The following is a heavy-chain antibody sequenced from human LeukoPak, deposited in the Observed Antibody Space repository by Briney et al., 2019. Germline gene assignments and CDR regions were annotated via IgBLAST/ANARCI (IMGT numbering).Heavy chain of an antibody. CDR2: IYYSGST. Sequence: SETLSLTCTVSGGSISSSSYYWGWIRQPPGKGLEWIGSIYYSGSTYYNPSLKSRVTISVDTSKNQFSLKLSSVTAADTAVYYCARDGYSSSGYNWFDPWGQGTLVTVSS. V-gene: IGHV4-39*07. CDR1: GGSISSSSYY. J-gene: IGHJ5*02. D-gene: IGHD6-13*01. CDR3: ARDGYSSSGYNWFDP.